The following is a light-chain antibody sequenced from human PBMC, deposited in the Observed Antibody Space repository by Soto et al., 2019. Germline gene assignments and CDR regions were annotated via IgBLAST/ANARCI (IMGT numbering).Light chain of an antibody. CDR2: DTS. J-gene: IGKJ5*01. CDR1: QSXXSY. CDR3: QQRQYWPPIT. Sequence: VLTQSPATLSLSPGERATLSCRASQSXXSYLAWYQQKPGQAPRLLIYDTSXMATGVPARFSGSGSGTDFTLTISSLEPEDCAIYYCQQRQYWPPITFGQGTRLEIK. V-gene: IGKV3-11*01.